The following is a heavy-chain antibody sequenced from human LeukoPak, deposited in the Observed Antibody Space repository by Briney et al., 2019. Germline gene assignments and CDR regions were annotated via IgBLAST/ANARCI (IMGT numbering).Heavy chain of an antibody. V-gene: IGHV3-30*03. J-gene: IGHJ6*02. Sequence: GGSLRLSCAASGFTFSSSGMHWVRQAPGKGLEWVAVISYDGSNKYYADSVKGRFTISRDNSKNTLYLQMNSLRAEDTAVYYCARDSPTYYDFWSGLGGMDVWGQGTTVTVSS. CDR3: ARDSPTYYDFWSGLGGMDV. CDR2: ISYDGSNK. CDR1: GFTFSSSG. D-gene: IGHD3-3*01.